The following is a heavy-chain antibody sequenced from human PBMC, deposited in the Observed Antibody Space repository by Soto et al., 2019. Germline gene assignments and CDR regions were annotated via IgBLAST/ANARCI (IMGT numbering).Heavy chain of an antibody. CDR2: IHPSKSST. V-gene: IGHV5-51*01. Sequence: PGESLKISCNVSGYNFNNYWIAWVRQMPGKGLEWMGIIHPSKSSTRYSPSFEGQVTISADESISTAYLQWSSLKASDTGVYYCARSNGNAYYYGMDVWGQGTTVTVSS. CDR3: ARSNGNAYYYGMDV. CDR1: GYNFNNYW. J-gene: IGHJ6*02. D-gene: IGHD1-1*01.